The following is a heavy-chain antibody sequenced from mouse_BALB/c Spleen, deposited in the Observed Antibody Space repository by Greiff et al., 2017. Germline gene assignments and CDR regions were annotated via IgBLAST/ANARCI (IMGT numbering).Heavy chain of an antibody. CDR1: GDSITSGY. V-gene: IGHV3-8*02. J-gene: IGHJ3*01. CDR3: ARSYGSSSAWFAY. Sequence: EVQLQESGPSLVKPSQTLSLTCSVTGDSITSGYWNWIRKFPGNKLEYMGYISYSGSTYYNPSLKSRISITRDTSKNQYYLQLNSVTTEDTATYYCARSYGSSSAWFAYWGQGTLVTVSA. D-gene: IGHD1-1*01. CDR2: ISYSGST.